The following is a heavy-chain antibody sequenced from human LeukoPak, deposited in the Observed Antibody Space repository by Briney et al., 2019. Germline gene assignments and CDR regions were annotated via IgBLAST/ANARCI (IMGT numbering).Heavy chain of an antibody. CDR2: MSYDGINK. CDR3: ATLRYFDWSDY. D-gene: IGHD3-9*01. V-gene: IGHV3-30*03. Sequence: SGGSLRLSCAASGFTFSSYGMHWVRQAPGKGLEWVAFMSYDGINKYYADSVKGRFTISRDNSKNTLYLQMNSLRAEDTAVYYCATLRYFDWSDYWGQGTLVTVSS. CDR1: GFTFSSYG. J-gene: IGHJ4*02.